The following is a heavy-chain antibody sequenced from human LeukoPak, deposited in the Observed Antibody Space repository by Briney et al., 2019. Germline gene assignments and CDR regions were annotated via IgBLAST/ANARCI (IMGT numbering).Heavy chain of an antibody. V-gene: IGHV4-59*12. CDR3: AREYGDLDY. CDR2: IYYSGST. D-gene: IGHD4-17*01. CDR1: GGSISSYY. Sequence: PSETLSLTCTVSGGSISSYYWSWIRQPPGKGLEWIGYIYYSGSTNYNPSLKSRVTMSVDTSNNQFSLKLTSVSAADTAVYYCAREYGDLDYWGQGTLVTVSS. J-gene: IGHJ4*02.